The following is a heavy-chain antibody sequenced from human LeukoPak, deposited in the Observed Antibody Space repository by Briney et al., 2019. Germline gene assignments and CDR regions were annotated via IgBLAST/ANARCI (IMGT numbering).Heavy chain of an antibody. Sequence: GGFLRLSCAASGFTFSSYSMNWVRQAPGKGLEWVSSISSSSSYIYYADSVKGRFTISRDNAKNSLYLQMNSLRAEDTAVYYCASSDYYDSSGPLGYWGQGTLVTVSS. CDR3: ASSDYYDSSGPLGY. J-gene: IGHJ4*02. CDR2: ISSSSSYI. D-gene: IGHD3-22*01. V-gene: IGHV3-21*01. CDR1: GFTFSSYS.